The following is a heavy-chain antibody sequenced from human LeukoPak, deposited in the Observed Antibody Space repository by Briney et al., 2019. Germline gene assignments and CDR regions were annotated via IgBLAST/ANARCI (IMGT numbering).Heavy chain of an antibody. CDR1: GGSFSGYY. CDR2: INHSGST. J-gene: IGHJ5*02. D-gene: IGHD3-3*01. V-gene: IGHV4-34*01. Sequence: PSETLSLTCAVYGGSFSGYYWSWIRQPPGKGLEWIGEINHSGSTNYNPSLKSRVTISVDTSKNQFSLKLSSVTAAETAVYYCARLRFLGWLTQPDWFDPWGQGTLVTVSS. CDR3: ARLRFLGWLTQPDWFDP.